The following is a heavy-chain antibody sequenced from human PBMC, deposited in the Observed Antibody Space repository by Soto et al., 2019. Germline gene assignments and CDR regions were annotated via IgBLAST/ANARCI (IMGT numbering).Heavy chain of an antibody. V-gene: IGHV3-72*01. CDR2: TSNKANSYTT. J-gene: IGHJ6*03. CDR3: ARRGSYYYYMDV. Sequence: VQLVESGGGLVQPGGSLRLSCAVSGFTFSDHYMDWVRQAPGKGLEWVGRTSNKANSYTTEYAASVKGRFTISRDDSSNSLYLQMNSLKTEDTAVYYCARRGSYYYYMDVWGKGTTVTVSS. CDR1: GFTFSDHY.